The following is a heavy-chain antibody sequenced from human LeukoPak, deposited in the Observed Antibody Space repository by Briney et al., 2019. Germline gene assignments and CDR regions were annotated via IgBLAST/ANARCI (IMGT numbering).Heavy chain of an antibody. CDR1: GFTCYDFG. CDR2: LWNDGSDK. J-gene: IGHJ4*02. Sequence: AVSLRRSSAASGFTCYDFGMHRHAPAPGKGSVGVVVLWNDGSDKSYAYYVRDRFTISRDNSTNTLELHRISLKDEDTDLYYCARDLPYYISCYGYDSWGQGTMVTDSS. D-gene: IGHD3-10*01. CDR3: ARDLPYYISCYGYDS. V-gene: IGHV3-33*01.